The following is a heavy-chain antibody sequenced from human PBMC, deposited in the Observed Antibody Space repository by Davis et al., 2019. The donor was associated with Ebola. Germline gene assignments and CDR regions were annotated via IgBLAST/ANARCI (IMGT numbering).Heavy chain of an antibody. V-gene: IGHV1-18*01. CDR2: ISTYNDNT. J-gene: IGHJ4*02. CDR1: GGTFSSFA. Sequence: ASVTVSCKSSGGTFSSFAVGWVRQAPGHGLEWRGWISTYNDNTHYAQKLQGRVTMTTDTSTTTAYMELRSLRSDDTAVYYCAREGPAYIPAAGTLDYWGQGTLVTVSS. D-gene: IGHD6-13*01. CDR3: AREGPAYIPAAGTLDY.